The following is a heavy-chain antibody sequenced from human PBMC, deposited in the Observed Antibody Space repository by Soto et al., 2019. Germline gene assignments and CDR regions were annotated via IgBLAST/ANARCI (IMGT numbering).Heavy chain of an antibody. CDR2: IYHSGST. CDR3: AAGGGLPRYY. CDR1: GGSISSYS. Sequence: SDTLSVTWTVSGGSISSYSWSWIRQPPGKGLEWIGYIYHSGSTYYNPSLKSRVTISVDRSKNQFSLKLSSVTAADTAVYYCAAGGGLPRYYWGQGTLVTVSS. D-gene: IGHD5-12*01. V-gene: IGHV4-59*04. J-gene: IGHJ4*02.